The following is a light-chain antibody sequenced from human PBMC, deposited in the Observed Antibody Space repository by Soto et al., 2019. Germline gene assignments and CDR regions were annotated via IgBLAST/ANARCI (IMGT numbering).Light chain of an antibody. J-gene: IGKJ1*01. CDR2: KAS. CDR1: QTISSW. V-gene: IGKV1-5*03. CDR3: QHYHSYSEA. Sequence: DIQMTQSPSTLSGSVGDRVTITCRASQTISSWLAWYQPKPGKAPKLLIYKASTLKSGVPSRFSGSGSGTEFTLTISSLQPDDFAPYYCQHYHSYSEAFGQGTKVELK.